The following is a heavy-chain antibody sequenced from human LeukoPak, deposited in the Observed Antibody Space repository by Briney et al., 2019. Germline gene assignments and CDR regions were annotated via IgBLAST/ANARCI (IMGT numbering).Heavy chain of an antibody. Sequence: PAGSLRLSCAASRFTFSNYAMSWVRQAPGKGLQWVSAISVGGGTYYADSVRGRFTISRDSSKSTLYLQMNSLRAEDTAIYYCAKDRAPITVFGVAPTASFDYWGQGTLVTVSS. CDR2: ISVGGGT. CDR1: RFTFSNYA. CDR3: AKDRAPITVFGVAPTASFDY. J-gene: IGHJ4*02. D-gene: IGHD3-3*01. V-gene: IGHV3-23*01.